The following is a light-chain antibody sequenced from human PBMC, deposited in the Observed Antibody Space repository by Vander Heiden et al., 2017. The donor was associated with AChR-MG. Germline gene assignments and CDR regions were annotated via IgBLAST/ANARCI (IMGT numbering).Light chain of an antibody. J-gene: IGLJ3*02. V-gene: IGLV3-21*02. CDR1: DIGSKV. CDR3: QVWDSIINRVV. CDR2: EDS. Sequence: SSVLTQAPSVSVAPGQTATVTCGGNDIGSKVVHWYQQKPGQGPVVVIYEDSDRPSGIPERFSGSNSGATATLTISGVEAGDEAPYCCQVWDSIINRVVFGRGTRLTVL.